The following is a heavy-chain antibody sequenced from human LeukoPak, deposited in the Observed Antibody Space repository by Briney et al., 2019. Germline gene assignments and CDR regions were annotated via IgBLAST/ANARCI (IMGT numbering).Heavy chain of an antibody. D-gene: IGHD3-22*01. CDR3: ARGNYYDSSGYYLGLVDFDP. V-gene: IGHV1-46*01. CDR1: GYTFTSYY. CDR2: INPSGGST. Sequence: ASVKVSCKASGYTFTSYYMHWVRQAPGQGLEWMGIINPSGGSTSYAQKFQGRVTMTRDTSTSTVYMGLSSLRSEDTAVYYCARGNYYDSSGYYLGLVDFDPWGQGTLVTVSS. J-gene: IGHJ5*02.